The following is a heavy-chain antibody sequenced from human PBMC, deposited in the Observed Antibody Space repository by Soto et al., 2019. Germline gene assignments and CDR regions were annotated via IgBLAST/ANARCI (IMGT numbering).Heavy chain of an antibody. D-gene: IGHD6-19*01. V-gene: IGHV3-21*01. CDR3: ATFYSGGRPRLDS. CDR1: GFTFSRYS. Sequence: EVQLVESGGGLVKPGGSLRLSCTASGFTFSRYSMNWVRQAPGKGLEWVSSISTTSSYIYYADSVQGRFTISRDDAKNSLYLQMNSLRAADTAVYYCATFYSGGRPRLDSWGQGILVTVSS. J-gene: IGHJ4*02. CDR2: ISTTSSYI.